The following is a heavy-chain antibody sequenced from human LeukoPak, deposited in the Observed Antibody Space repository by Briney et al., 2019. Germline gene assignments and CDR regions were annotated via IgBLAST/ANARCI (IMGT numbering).Heavy chain of an antibody. D-gene: IGHD6-13*01. CDR2: VHYSGTT. CDR3: ARDGSSSWYLRGAFDI. CDR1: GFIFDDYA. Sequence: GSLRLSCAASGFIFDDYAMHWVRQAPGEGLEWIASVHYSGTTDYNPSLKSRVTISLDTSKNQFSLTLSSVTAADTAVYYCARDGSSSWYLRGAFDIWGQGTMVTV. V-gene: IGHV4-59*12. J-gene: IGHJ3*02.